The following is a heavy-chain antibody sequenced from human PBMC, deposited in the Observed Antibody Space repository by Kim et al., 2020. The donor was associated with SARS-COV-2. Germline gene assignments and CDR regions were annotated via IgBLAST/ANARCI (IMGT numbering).Heavy chain of an antibody. CDR2: ISYDANNK. Sequence: GGSLRLSCAASGFSFNNFGMHWVRQAPGKGLEWVTFISYDANNKHYADSVRGRFSISRDNSKNTFYLQMNNLRPEDTAVYYCAKDLGQLHPICFDYWGQGTLVTVSS. CDR3: AKDLGQLHPICFDY. D-gene: IGHD3-16*01. J-gene: IGHJ4*02. CDR1: GFSFNNFG. V-gene: IGHV3-30*18.